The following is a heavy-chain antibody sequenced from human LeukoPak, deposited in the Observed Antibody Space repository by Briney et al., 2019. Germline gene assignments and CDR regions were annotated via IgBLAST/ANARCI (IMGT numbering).Heavy chain of an antibody. J-gene: IGHJ4*02. V-gene: IGHV1-2*06. CDR3: VRSRLGGSDSGGCLYYYDY. CDR2: INPNSVIT. CDR1: GYTFTRYG. D-gene: IGHD3-22*01. Sequence: ASVKVSCKASGYTFTRYGITWVRQAPGQGLEWMGRINPNSVITSYAQKFQGRVTMTRDTSVSTAYMELSRLRPDDTAVYYCVRSRLGGSDSGGCLYYYDYWGQGTLVTVSS.